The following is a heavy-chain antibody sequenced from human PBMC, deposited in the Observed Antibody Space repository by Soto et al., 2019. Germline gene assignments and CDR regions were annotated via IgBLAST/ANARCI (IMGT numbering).Heavy chain of an antibody. J-gene: IGHJ5*02. Sequence: QVQLVQSGAEVKKPGSSVKVSCKASGGTFSTYTITWVRQAPGQGLEWMGRFIPIIGIINYAQKFQGRVTISADKFTGTACMELTGLRSDDTAVYYCAGDPDSHYNDSHASSYPWGQGTLVTVSS. CDR1: GGTFSTYT. V-gene: IGHV1-69*08. CDR2: FIPIIGII. CDR3: AGDPDSHYNDSHASSYP. D-gene: IGHD4-4*01.